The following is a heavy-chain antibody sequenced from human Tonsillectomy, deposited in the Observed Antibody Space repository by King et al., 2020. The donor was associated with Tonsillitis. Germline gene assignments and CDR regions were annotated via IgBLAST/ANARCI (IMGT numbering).Heavy chain of an antibody. J-gene: IGHJ4*02. Sequence: VQLVESGGGVVQPGRSLRLSCAASGFTFSSYGMHWVRQAPGKGLEWVAVISYDGSNKYYADSVKGRFTISRDNSKNTLYLQMNSLRAEDTAGFYCAKGDVRYYDSSGYSSFDYWGQGTLVTVSS. V-gene: IGHV3-30*18. D-gene: IGHD3-22*01. CDR2: ISYDGSNK. CDR1: GFTFSSYG. CDR3: AKGDVRYYDSSGYSSFDY.